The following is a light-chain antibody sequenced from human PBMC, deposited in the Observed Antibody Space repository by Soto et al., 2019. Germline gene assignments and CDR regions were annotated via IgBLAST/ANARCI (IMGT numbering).Light chain of an antibody. CDR1: QSVLYSSNNKNY. V-gene: IGKV4-1*01. Sequence: DIVMTQSPDSLAVSLGERATINCKSGQSVLYSSNNKNYLAWYQQKPGQPPKLLIYWASTRESGVPDRFIGSGSGTDFTLTISSLQAEDVAVYYCQQYYSTSYTFGQGTKLEIK. J-gene: IGKJ2*01. CDR3: QQYYSTSYT. CDR2: WAS.